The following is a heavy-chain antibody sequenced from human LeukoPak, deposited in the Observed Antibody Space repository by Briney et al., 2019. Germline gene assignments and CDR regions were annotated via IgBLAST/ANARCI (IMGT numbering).Heavy chain of an antibody. CDR2: IYYSGST. V-gene: IGHV4-39*01. Sequence: SETLSLTCTVSGGSISSSSYYWGWIRQPPGKGLEWIGSIYYSGSTYYNPSLKSRVTISVDTSKNQFSLKLSSVTAADTAVYYCARPRYYYYYMDVWGKGTTVTVSS. CDR1: GGSISSSSYY. J-gene: IGHJ6*03. CDR3: ARPRYYYYYMDV.